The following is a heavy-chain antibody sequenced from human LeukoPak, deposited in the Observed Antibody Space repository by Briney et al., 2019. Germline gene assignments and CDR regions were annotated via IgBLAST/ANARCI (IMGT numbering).Heavy chain of an antibody. V-gene: IGHV3-23*01. D-gene: IGHD1-26*01. CDR1: GFTFRNYG. Sequence: GGSLRLSCAASGFTFRNYGMSWVRQAPGKGLEWVSAISGDAADIFYADSAKGRFTISRDNSKNTVYLQMNSLSADDTAVYYCARELREHGVFDIWGQGTMVTVSS. CDR2: ISGDAADI. CDR3: ARELREHGVFDI. J-gene: IGHJ3*02.